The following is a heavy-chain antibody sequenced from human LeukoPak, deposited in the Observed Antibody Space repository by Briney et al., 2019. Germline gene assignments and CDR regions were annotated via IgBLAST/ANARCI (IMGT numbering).Heavy chain of an antibody. CDR1: GFTFSTYA. V-gene: IGHV3-23*01. J-gene: IGHJ4*02. CDR3: AKGVLGYCSSSSCYAYEC. CDR2: ISGSGDST. Sequence: GGSLRLSCAASGFTFSTYAMRWVRHPPGEGLEWVSAISGSGDSTYYADSVKGRFTISRDNSKNTLYLLMNSLRAEDTALYYCAKGVLGYCSSSSCYAYECWGQGTLVTVSS. D-gene: IGHD2-2*01.